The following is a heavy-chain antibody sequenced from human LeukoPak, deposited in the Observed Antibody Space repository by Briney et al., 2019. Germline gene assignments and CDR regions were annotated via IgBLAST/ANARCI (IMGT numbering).Heavy chain of an antibody. CDR2: IYHSGIA. V-gene: IGHV4-38-2*02. CDR3: ATVRGSGVVDY. CDR1: GYSISSGYY. J-gene: IGHJ4*02. D-gene: IGHD3-10*01. Sequence: SETLSLTCTVSGYSISSGYYWGWVRQPPGKGLEWIGSIYHSGIAYYNPSLKSRVTISVDTSKNQFSLNLSSVTAADTAVYYCATVRGSGVVDYWGQGTVVTVSS.